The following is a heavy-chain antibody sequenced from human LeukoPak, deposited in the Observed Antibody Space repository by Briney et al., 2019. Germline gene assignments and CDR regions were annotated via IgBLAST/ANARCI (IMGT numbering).Heavy chain of an antibody. Sequence: ASVKVSCKASGYTFTSYGISWVRQAPGQGLEWMGWISAYNGNTNYAQKLRGRVTMTTDTSTSTAYMELRSLRSDDTAVYYCARDKAFDWLSLSDAFDIWGQGTIVTVSS. D-gene: IGHD3-9*01. V-gene: IGHV1-18*01. CDR1: GYTFTSYG. J-gene: IGHJ3*02. CDR3: ARDKAFDWLSLSDAFDI. CDR2: ISAYNGNT.